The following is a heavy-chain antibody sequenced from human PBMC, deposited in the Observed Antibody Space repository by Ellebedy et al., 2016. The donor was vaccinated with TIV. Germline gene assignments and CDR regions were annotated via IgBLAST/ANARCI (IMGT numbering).Heavy chain of an antibody. V-gene: IGHV3-53*01. CDR1: GFNVNTNH. D-gene: IGHD1-20*01. J-gene: IGHJ1*01. CDR3: AITGSGQYSLYFQY. CDR2: IYSGGTP. Sequence: GESLKISXAASGFNVNTNHMTWVRQAPGKGLEWVSVIYSGGTPYYADSVNGRFTISRDNSKNTLYLHMTSLRTEDTAVYYCAITGSGQYSLYFQYWGQGTLVTVSS.